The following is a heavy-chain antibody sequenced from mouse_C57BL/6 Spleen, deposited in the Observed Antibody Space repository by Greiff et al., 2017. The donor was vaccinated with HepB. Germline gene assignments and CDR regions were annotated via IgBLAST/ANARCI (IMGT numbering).Heavy chain of an antibody. CDR1: GFTFSDYG. D-gene: IGHD1-1*02. CDR3: ARPEVGTFAY. J-gene: IGHJ3*01. CDR2: ISSGSSTI. V-gene: IGHV5-17*01. Sequence: EVKLVESGGGLVKPGGSLKLSCAASGFTFSDYGMHWVRQAPEKGLEWVAYISSGSSTIYYADTVKGRFTISRDNAKNTLFLQMTSLRSEDTAMYYCARPEVGTFAYWGQGTLVTVSA.